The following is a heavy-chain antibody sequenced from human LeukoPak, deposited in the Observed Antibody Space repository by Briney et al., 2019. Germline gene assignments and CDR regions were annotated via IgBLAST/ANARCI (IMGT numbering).Heavy chain of an antibody. J-gene: IGHJ5*01. CDR3: ARFRSGGFSFFDS. CDR2: LYSTGSA. V-gene: IGHV4-61*01. D-gene: IGHD3-3*01. Sequence: KTSETLSLTCSVSGASLTRPTYYQWSWIRQPPGKGLELIGSLYSTGSATLNPSLSSRVTMLLDTSKSQFSLKLTSVTAEDSAVYFCARFRSGGFSFFDSWGQGILVAVSS. CDR1: GASLTRPTYY.